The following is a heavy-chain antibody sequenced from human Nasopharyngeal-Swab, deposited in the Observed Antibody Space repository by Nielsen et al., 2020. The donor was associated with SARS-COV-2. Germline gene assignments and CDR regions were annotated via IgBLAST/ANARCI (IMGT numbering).Heavy chain of an antibody. CDR3: ARVQGIVVVQPFDY. V-gene: IGHV3-66*01. Sequence: GGSLRLSCAASGFTVSSNYMSWVRQAPGKGLEWVSVIYSGGSTYYADSVKGRFTISRDNSKNTLYLQMNSLRAEDTAVYYCARVQGIVVVQPFDYWGQGTLVTVSS. CDR2: IYSGGST. J-gene: IGHJ4*02. CDR1: GFTVSSNY. D-gene: IGHD3-22*01.